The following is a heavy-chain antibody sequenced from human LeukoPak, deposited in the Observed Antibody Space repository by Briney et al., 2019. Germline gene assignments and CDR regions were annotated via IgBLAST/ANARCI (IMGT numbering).Heavy chain of an antibody. J-gene: IGHJ4*02. CDR3: ARVRRTANAVAGTFGS. V-gene: IGHV1-46*01. CDR1: GYTFTRYY. Sequence: GASVKVSCKASGYTFTRYYMHWVRQAPGQGLEWMGIISPSGASTSYAQKFQGRVTMTRSTSISTAYLELSSLRSEDTAVYYCARVRRTANAVAGTFGSWGQGTLVTVSS. CDR2: ISPSGAST. D-gene: IGHD6-19*01.